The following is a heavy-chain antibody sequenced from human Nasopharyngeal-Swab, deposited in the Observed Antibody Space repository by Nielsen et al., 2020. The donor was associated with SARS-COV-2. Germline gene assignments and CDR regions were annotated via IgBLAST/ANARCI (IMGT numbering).Heavy chain of an antibody. CDR2: ISYDGSNK. CDR3: ARGTLRLDIVVVPAVYFDY. Sequence: VRQAPGKGLEWVAVISYDGSNKYYADSVKGRFTISRDNSKNTLYLQMNSLRAEDTAVYYCARGTLRLDIVVVPAVYFDYWGQGTLGTVSS. V-gene: IGHV3-30*04. D-gene: IGHD2-2*03. J-gene: IGHJ4*02.